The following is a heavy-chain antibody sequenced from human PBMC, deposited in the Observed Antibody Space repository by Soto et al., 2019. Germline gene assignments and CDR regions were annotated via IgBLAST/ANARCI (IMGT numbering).Heavy chain of an antibody. CDR3: ARDPYGSQGFDH. Sequence: EVQLVESGGGLVKPGGSLGLSCEASEFTFSAYSMNWVRQAPGKGLEWVSSISSNGDYIYYADSVKGRFTISRDNARNSLYLQMNSLRAEDTAVYYCARDPYGSQGFDHWGQGTLVTVSS. CDR2: ISSNGDYI. CDR1: EFTFSAYS. D-gene: IGHD4-17*01. J-gene: IGHJ4*02. V-gene: IGHV3-21*01.